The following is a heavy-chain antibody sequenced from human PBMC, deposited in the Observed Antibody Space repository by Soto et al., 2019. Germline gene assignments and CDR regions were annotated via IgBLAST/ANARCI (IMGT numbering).Heavy chain of an antibody. CDR1: GFTFSSYG. Sequence: QVQLVESGGGVVQPGRSLRLSCAASGFTFSSYGMHWVRQAPGKGLEWVAVIWYDGSNKYYADSVKGRFTISRDNSKNTLYLQMNSLRAEDTAVYYCAKGYCRGGSCYSFGLDPWGQGTLVTGSS. J-gene: IGHJ5*02. CDR2: IWYDGSNK. V-gene: IGHV3-33*06. CDR3: AKGYCRGGSCYSFGLDP. D-gene: IGHD2-15*01.